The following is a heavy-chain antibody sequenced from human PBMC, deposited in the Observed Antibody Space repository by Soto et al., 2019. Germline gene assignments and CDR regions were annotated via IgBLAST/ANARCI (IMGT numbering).Heavy chain of an antibody. D-gene: IGHD3-22*01. CDR2: IKSKTDGGTT. Sequence: PEGSLRLSCASSGFTFSNAWMNWVRQAPGKGLEWVGRIKSKTDGGTTDYAAPVKGRFTISRDDSKNTLYLQMNSLKTEDTAVYYCTTASDDSGLHYFDYWGQGTLVTVSS. CDR3: TTASDDSGLHYFDY. J-gene: IGHJ4*02. V-gene: IGHV3-15*07. CDR1: GFTFSNAW.